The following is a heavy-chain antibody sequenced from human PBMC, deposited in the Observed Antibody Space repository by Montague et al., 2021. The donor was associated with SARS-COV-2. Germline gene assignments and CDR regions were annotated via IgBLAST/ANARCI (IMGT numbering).Heavy chain of an antibody. CDR1: GDSVSINSAT. CDR3: VRGIEAAGSYDY. Sequence: CAISGDSVSINSATWNWIRQSPSRGLEWLRRTYYRSMWRSDYARSEKSRIAINPDTSKNQFSLQLSSVTPEDTALYYCVRGIEAAGSYDYWGQGTLVTVSS. CDR2: TYYRSMWRS. D-gene: IGHD6-13*01. J-gene: IGHJ4*02. V-gene: IGHV6-1*01.